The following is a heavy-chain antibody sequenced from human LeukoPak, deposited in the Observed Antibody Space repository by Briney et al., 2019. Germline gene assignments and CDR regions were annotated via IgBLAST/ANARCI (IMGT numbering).Heavy chain of an antibody. D-gene: IGHD2/OR15-2a*01. CDR3: AREGPRGNSQFDY. CDR2: IWYDGSNK. Sequence: GGSLRLSCAASGFTFSTYGMHWVRQAPAKGLEWVALIWYDGSNKYYADSVKGRLTISRDNSKNTLYLQMNSLRAEDTAVYYCAREGPRGNSQFDYWGQGTLVTVSS. CDR1: GFTFSTYG. J-gene: IGHJ4*02. V-gene: IGHV3-33*08.